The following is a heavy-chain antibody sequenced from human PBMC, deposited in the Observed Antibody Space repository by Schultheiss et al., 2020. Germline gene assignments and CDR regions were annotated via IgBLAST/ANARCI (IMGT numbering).Heavy chain of an antibody. CDR3: EVVERGSSYYFYFYGMDV. Sequence: GGSLRLSCVASGFTFSAYAMHWVRQAPGKGLEWVSSITGSGGTTYYTDSVKGGFTISRDNTKNTLYMQMENLRAEDTAIYYCEVVERGSSYYFYFYGMDVWGQGTTVTVSS. J-gene: IGHJ6*02. CDR1: GFTFSAYA. D-gene: IGHD3-10*01. V-gene: IGHV3-23*01. CDR2: ITGSGGTT.